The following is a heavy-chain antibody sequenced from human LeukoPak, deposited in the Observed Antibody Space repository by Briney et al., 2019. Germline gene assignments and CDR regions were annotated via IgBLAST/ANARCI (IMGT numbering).Heavy chain of an antibody. V-gene: IGHV4-39*07. CDR3: AGWVVDTAYNVAFDI. Sequence: SSETLSLTCTVSGGSISSSSYYWGWIRQPPGKGLEWIGSIYYSGSTYYNPSLKSRVTISVDKSTNQFSLKLSSVTAADTAVYYCAGWVVDTAYNVAFDIWGQGTMVTVSS. CDR1: GGSISSSSYY. J-gene: IGHJ3*02. CDR2: IYYSGST. D-gene: IGHD5-18*01.